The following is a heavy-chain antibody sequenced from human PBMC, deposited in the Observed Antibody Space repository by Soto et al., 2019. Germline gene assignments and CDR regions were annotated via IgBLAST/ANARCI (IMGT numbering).Heavy chain of an antibody. V-gene: IGHV4-4*02. CDR3: GRALRGFSAFDI. D-gene: IGHD3-16*01. CDR1: SGSISSTNW. J-gene: IGHJ3*02. CDR2: IYHSGSI. Sequence: SETLSLTCTVSSGSISSTNWWIWVRQPPGKGLEWIGEIYHSGSINYNPSLNSRVTISVDKSKNHFSLTLSSVTAADTAVYYCGRALRGFSAFDIWGQGTLVTVPS.